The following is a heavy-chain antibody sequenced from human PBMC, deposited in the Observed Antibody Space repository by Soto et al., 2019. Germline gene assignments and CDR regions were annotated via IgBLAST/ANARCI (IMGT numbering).Heavy chain of an antibody. CDR3: AKRAAAGMFDS. J-gene: IGHJ4*02. CDR2: ISGGGDST. D-gene: IGHD6-13*01. V-gene: IGHV3-23*01. CDR1: GFTFSSHA. Sequence: GGSLRLSCASSGFTFSSHAMSWVRQAPGKGLEWVSHISGGGDSTYYADSAKGRFTVSRDNSKNTLYLQMNSLRAEDRAVYYCAKRAAAGMFDSWGQGSLVTV.